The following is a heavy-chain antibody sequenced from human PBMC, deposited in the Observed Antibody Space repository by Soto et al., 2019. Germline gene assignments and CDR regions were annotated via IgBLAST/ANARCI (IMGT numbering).Heavy chain of an antibody. CDR1: GYTFTSYY. J-gene: IGHJ4*02. V-gene: IGHV1-46*01. D-gene: IGHD3-10*01. Sequence: QVQLVQSGAEVKKPGASVKVSCKASGYTFTSYYMHWVRQAPGQGLEWMGIINPSGGSTSYAQKLQGRVTMTRDTSTGTVYMELSSLSSEDTAVYYCARSGGYGLYYFDYWGEGTLVTVSS. CDR2: INPSGGST. CDR3: ARSGGYGLYYFDY.